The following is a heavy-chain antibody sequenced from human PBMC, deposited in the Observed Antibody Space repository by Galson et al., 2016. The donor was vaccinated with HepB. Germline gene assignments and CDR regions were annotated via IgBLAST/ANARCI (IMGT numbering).Heavy chain of an antibody. V-gene: IGHV1-18*01. J-gene: IGHJ3*02. D-gene: IGHD3-10*01. Sequence: SVKVSCKASSYTFSSYAITWVRQAPGQGLEWMGWISASTGTTNYARRLQGRVTMTTDTSTSTAYMELRNMRSGDAAVYYCARRVRGTYDAFDIWGLGTMVTVSS. CDR2: ISASTGTT. CDR1: SYTFSSYA. CDR3: ARRVRGTYDAFDI.